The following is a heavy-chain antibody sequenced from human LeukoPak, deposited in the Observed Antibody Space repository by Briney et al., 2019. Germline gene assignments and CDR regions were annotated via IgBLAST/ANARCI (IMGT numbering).Heavy chain of an antibody. CDR2: IKSGGGGT. J-gene: IGHJ4*02. V-gene: IGHV1-46*01. CDR3: ARDSNWAFDS. D-gene: IGHD1-1*01. Sequence: ASVKVSCKASGYRFSSNHMHWVRRAPGQGLEWMGIIKSGGGGTTYAQKFQGRIALTRDTSTTTFYMDLNNLRFEDTAVYYCARDSNWAFDSWGQGTLVTVSS. CDR1: GYRFSSNH.